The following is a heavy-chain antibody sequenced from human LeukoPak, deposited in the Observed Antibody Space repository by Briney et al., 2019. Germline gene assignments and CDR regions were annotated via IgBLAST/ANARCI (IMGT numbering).Heavy chain of an antibody. J-gene: IGHJ4*02. CDR3: ARRQAARPYDY. CDR2: INHSGST. D-gene: IGHD6-6*01. Sequence: PSETLCLTCAVYGGSFNGYYWSWIRQPPGKELEWIGEINHSGSTNYNPSLKSRVTISVDTSKNQFSLKLRSVTAADTAVYYCARRQAARPYDYWGQGTLVTVSS. V-gene: IGHV4-34*01. CDR1: GGSFNGYY.